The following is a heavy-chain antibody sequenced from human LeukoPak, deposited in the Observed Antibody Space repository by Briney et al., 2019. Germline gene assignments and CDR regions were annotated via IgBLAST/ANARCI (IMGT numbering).Heavy chain of an antibody. V-gene: IGHV4-39*07. CDR2: IYYSGST. Sequence: PSETLSLTCTVSGGFISSSTYYWGWIRQPPGKGLEWIGSIYYSGSTYYNPSLKRRVAISVDKSENHISLKLTSVTAADTAVYYCAREGGPYRPLDYSGQGTLVTVAS. CDR3: AREGGPYRPLDY. J-gene: IGHJ4*02. CDR1: GGFISSSTYY.